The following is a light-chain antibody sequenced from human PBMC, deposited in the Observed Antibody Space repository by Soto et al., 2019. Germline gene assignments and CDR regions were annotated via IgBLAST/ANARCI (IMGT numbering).Light chain of an antibody. CDR1: QSVSSN. CDR3: QQYNNWPSWT. CDR2: GAS. J-gene: IGKJ1*01. V-gene: IGKV3-15*01. Sequence: EIVMTQYPATLSVSPGERYTLSCMASQSVSSNLAWYQQKPGQAPRLLVYGASTRATGIPARFSGSGSGTQFTLTISSLQSEDSAIYYCQQYNNWPSWTVGQGTKVEIK.